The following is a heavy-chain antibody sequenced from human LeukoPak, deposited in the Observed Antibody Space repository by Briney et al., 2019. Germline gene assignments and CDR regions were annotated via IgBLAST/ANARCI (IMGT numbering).Heavy chain of an antibody. V-gene: IGHV3-7*01. J-gene: IGHJ4*02. CDR1: GFTFSSYW. Sequence: GGSLRLSCAASGFTFSSYWMSWVRQAPVKGLEWVANINQDGSEKYYVDSVKGRFTISRDNSKNTLYLQMNSLRAEDTAVYYCARDVSGHAVVVLLFYLDYWGQGTLVTVSS. CDR3: ARDVSGHAVVVLLFYLDY. CDR2: INQDGSEK. D-gene: IGHD3-22*01.